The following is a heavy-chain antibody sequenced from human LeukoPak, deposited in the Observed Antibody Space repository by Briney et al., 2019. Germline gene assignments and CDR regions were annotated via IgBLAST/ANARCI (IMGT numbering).Heavy chain of an antibody. D-gene: IGHD6-13*01. Sequence: GGSLRLSCAASGFTFSSYAMSWVRQAPGKGLEWVSAISGSGGSTYYADSVKGRFTISRDNSKNTLYLQMNSLRAEDTAVYYCARDRVYSSSWYSYYGMDVWGQGTTVTVSS. CDR2: ISGSGGST. CDR1: GFTFSSYA. CDR3: ARDRVYSSSWYSYYGMDV. V-gene: IGHV3-23*01. J-gene: IGHJ6*02.